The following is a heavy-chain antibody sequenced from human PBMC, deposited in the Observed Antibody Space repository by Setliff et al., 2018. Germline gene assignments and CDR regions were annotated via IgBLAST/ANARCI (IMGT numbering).Heavy chain of an antibody. Sequence: ASVKVSCKASGGTFSSYAISWVRQAPGQGLEWMGGIIPIFGTANYAQKLQGRVTMTTDTSTSTAYMELRSLRSDDTAVYYCARDTPTGDDAFDIWGQGTMVTVSS. V-gene: IGHV1-69*05. CDR1: GGTFSSYA. CDR2: IIPIFGTA. J-gene: IGHJ3*02. CDR3: ARDTPTGDDAFDI. D-gene: IGHD7-27*01.